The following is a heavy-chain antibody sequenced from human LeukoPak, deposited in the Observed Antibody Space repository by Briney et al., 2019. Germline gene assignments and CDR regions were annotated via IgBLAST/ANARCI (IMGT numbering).Heavy chain of an antibody. V-gene: IGHV3-7*03. D-gene: IGHD1-14*01. CDR1: GFTFSNYW. Sequence: GGSLRLSCAASGFTFSNYWMSWVRQAPGKGLEWVANIKQDGSEKYYVGSVKGRFTISRDNADNSLYLQMNSLRAEDTAVYYCARLRTFDYWGQGTLVTVST. J-gene: IGHJ4*02. CDR2: IKQDGSEK. CDR3: ARLRTFDY.